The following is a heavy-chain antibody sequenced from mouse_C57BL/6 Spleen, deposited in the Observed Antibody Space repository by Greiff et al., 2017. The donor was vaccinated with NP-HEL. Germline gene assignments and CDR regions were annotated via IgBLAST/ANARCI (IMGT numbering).Heavy chain of an antibody. CDR2: IDPSDSYT. CDR3: ARSSTTVVATGYFDV. CDR1: GYPFTSYW. J-gene: IGHJ1*03. V-gene: IGHV1-69*01. Sequence: QVQLQQPGAELVLPGASFPLSFPSSGYPFTSYWMHWVKQRPGPGLEWIGEIDPSDSYTHYNQKFKGKSTLTVDKSSSTADMQLSILTSEDSAVYYCARSSTTVVATGYFDVWGTGTTGTGSA. D-gene: IGHD1-1*01.